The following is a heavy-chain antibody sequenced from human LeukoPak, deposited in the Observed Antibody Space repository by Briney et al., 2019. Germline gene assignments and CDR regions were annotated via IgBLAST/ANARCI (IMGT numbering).Heavy chain of an antibody. CDR1: GGSISSGGYY. Sequence: PSQTLSLTCTVSGGSISSGGYYWSWIRQHPGKGLEWIGYIYYSGSTYYNPSLKSRVTISVDTSKNQFSLKLSSVTAADTAVYYCAREFKKRPGYSGYEYYFDYWGQGTLVTVSS. J-gene: IGHJ4*02. CDR3: AREFKKRPGYSGYEYYFDY. V-gene: IGHV4-31*03. D-gene: IGHD5-12*01. CDR2: IYYSGST.